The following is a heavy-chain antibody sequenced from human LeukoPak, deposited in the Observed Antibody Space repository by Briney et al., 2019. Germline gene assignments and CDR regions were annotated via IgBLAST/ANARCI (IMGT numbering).Heavy chain of an antibody. CDR3: ARDLVAGYYKLFDY. Sequence: GGSLRLSCAASGFTFSSYSMNWVRQAPGKGLEWVSSISSSSSYIYYADSVKGRFTISRDNAKNSLYLQMNSLRAEDTAVYYCARDLVAGYYKLFDYWGQGTLVTASS. CDR2: ISSSSSYI. CDR1: GFTFSSYS. D-gene: IGHD3-9*01. V-gene: IGHV3-21*01. J-gene: IGHJ4*02.